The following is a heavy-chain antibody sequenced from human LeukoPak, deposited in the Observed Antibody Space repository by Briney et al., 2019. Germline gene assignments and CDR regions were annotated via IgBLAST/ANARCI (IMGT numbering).Heavy chain of an antibody. Sequence: PGGSLRLSCAASGFTFSSYAMSWVRQAPGKGGGWVSGISGSCGSTYYVDSVKRRFTISRANSKNTLYLQVNILRAEDTAVYYCAKEYCSTITCYPNWFDPWGQGTLVTVSS. V-gene: IGHV3-23*01. D-gene: IGHD2-2*01. CDR3: AKEYCSTITCYPNWFDP. J-gene: IGHJ5*02. CDR2: ISGSCGST. CDR1: GFTFSSYA.